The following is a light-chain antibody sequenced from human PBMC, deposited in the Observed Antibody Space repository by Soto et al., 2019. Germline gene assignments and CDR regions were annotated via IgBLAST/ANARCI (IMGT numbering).Light chain of an antibody. J-gene: IGKJ4*01. CDR1: QSVLYSSNNKNY. V-gene: IGKV4-1*01. Sequence: DIVLTHSPDSLAVSLGERATINCKSSQSVLYSSNNKNYLVWYQQKPGQPPKLLLYWASTRESGVPDRFSGSGSGTDFTLTISSLQAEDVAVYYCQQYYSTPLTFGGGTKVDIK. CDR3: QQYYSTPLT. CDR2: WAS.